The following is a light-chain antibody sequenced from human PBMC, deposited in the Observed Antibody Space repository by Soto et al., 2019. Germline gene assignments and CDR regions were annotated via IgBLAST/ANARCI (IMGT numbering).Light chain of an antibody. Sequence: QAVVTQPPSASGTPGQRVTISCSGSSSNIGSNYVYWYQQLPGTAPKLLIYRNNQRPSGVPDRFSGSKSGNTASLTVSGLQVEDEADYYCSSFEASNNLLFGGGTKLTVL. J-gene: IGLJ2*01. V-gene: IGLV1-47*01. CDR2: RNN. CDR1: SSNIGSNY. CDR3: SSFEASNNLL.